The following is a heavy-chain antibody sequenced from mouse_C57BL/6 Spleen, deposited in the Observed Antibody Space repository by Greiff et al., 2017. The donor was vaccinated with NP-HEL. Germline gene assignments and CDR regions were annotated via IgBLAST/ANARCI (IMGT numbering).Heavy chain of an antibody. D-gene: IGHD1-1*01. Sequence: VQLMESGPGLVAPSQSLSITCTVSGFSLTSYAISWVRQPPGKGLEWLGVIWTGGGTNYNSALNSNLSISKDKSKSQVFLKMNSLQTDDTARYYCARFTTVVATSYWYFDVWGTGTTVTVSS. CDR2: IWTGGGT. CDR1: GFSLTSYA. V-gene: IGHV2-9-1*01. CDR3: ARFTTVVATSYWYFDV. J-gene: IGHJ1*03.